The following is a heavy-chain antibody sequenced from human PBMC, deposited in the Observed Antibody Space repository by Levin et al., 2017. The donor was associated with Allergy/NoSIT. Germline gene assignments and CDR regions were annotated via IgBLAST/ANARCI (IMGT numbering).Heavy chain of an antibody. Sequence: PGGSLRLSCKTSGYIFSDYWIGWVRQMPGKGLEWMAIIYPGDSDTRYSPSFQGQVTISADKSISTAYLQWSSLKASDTAMYYCSRSGSGTTSRVLDYWGQGTLVTVPS. CDR2: IYPGDSDT. CDR3: SRSGSGTTSRVLDY. J-gene: IGHJ4*02. D-gene: IGHD6-25*01. V-gene: IGHV5-51*01. CDR1: GYIFSDYW.